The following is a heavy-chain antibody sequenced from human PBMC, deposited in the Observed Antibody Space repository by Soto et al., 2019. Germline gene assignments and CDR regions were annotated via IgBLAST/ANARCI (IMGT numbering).Heavy chain of an antibody. J-gene: IGHJ4*02. D-gene: IGHD3-22*01. CDR3: ARARSGYYLMGVYFDY. V-gene: IGHV1-18*01. CDR1: GYTFTSYG. CDR2: ISAYNGNT. Sequence: QVQLVQSGAEVKKPGASVKVSCKASGYTFTSYGISWVRQAPGQGLEWMGWISAYNGNTNYAQKLQGRVTMTTDTXTXXAYMELRSLRSDDTAVYYCARARSGYYLMGVYFDYWGQGTLVTVSS.